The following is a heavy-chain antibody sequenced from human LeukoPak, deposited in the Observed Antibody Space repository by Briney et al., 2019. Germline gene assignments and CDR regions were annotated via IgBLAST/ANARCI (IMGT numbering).Heavy chain of an antibody. D-gene: IGHD2-2*01. V-gene: IGHV3-7*01. CDR1: GFTFSSYW. Sequence: GGSLRLSCAASGFTFSSYWMSWVRQAPGKGLEWVASIKQDGSEKCYVDSVKGRFTISRDNAKNSLYLQMNSLRAEDTGVYYCARDDCSSISCYHNWFDPWGQGTLVTVSS. CDR2: IKQDGSEK. J-gene: IGHJ5*02. CDR3: ARDDCSSISCYHNWFDP.